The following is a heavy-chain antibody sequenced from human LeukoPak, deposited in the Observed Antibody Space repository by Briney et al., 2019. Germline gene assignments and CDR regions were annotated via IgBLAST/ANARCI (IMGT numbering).Heavy chain of an antibody. CDR1: GITFSSYS. CDR3: ARGNSGSHYVEYYYGMDV. CDR2: ITSSGSTI. V-gene: IGHV3-48*02. J-gene: IGHJ6*02. Sequence: PGGSLRLSCAASGITFSSYSMNWVRQAPGKGLEWVSYITSSGSTIFYADAVKGRFTISRDNAKNSLYLQMNSLRDEDTAVYYCARGNSGSHYVEYYYGMDVWGQGTTVTVSS. D-gene: IGHD1-26*01.